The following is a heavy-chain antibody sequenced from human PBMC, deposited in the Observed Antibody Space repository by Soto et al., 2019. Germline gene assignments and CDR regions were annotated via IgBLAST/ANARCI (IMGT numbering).Heavy chain of an antibody. Sequence: QVQLVRSGAEVKKPGASVKVSCKASGYTFTSYAMHWVRQAPGQRLEWMGWINAGNGNTKYSQKFQGRVTITRDTSASTAYMELSSLRSEDTAVYYCARDSWLGARSYYYYGMDVWGQGTTVTVSS. J-gene: IGHJ6*02. CDR1: GYTFTSYA. CDR3: ARDSWLGARSYYYYGMDV. D-gene: IGHD1-26*01. V-gene: IGHV1-3*01. CDR2: INAGNGNT.